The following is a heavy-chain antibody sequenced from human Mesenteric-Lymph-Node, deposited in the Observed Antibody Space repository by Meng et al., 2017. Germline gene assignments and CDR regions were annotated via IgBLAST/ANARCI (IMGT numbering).Heavy chain of an antibody. Sequence: GGSLRLSCAASGFTFSSYSMNWVRQAPGKGLEWVSSISSSSSYIYYADSVKGRFTISRDNAKNSPYLQMNSLRAEDTAVYYCATTFYDAPYYFDYWGQGTLVTVSS. CDR1: GFTFSSYS. V-gene: IGHV3-21*01. D-gene: IGHD2/OR15-2a*01. J-gene: IGHJ4*02. CDR3: ATTFYDAPYYFDY. CDR2: ISSSSSYI.